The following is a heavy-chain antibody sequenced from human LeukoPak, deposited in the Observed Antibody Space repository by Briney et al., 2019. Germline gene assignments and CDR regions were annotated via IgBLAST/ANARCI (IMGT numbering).Heavy chain of an antibody. CDR3: ARHSQNYYDSSGYYQTFDY. D-gene: IGHD3-22*01. CDR2: IYYSGST. V-gene: IGHV4-38-2*02. J-gene: IGHJ4*02. CDR1: GYSISSGYY. Sequence: SETLSLTCTVSGYSISSGYYWGWIRQPPGKGLEWIGSIYYSGSTYYNPSLKSRVTISVDTSKNQFSLKLSSVTAADTAVYYCARHSQNYYDSSGYYQTFDYWGQGTLVTVSS.